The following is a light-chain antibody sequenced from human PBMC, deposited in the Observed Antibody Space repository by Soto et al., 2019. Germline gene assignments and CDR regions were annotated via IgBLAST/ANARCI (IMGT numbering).Light chain of an antibody. CDR3: QQYNSYSGT. Sequence: EIVLTQSPGTPSLSPGERATLSCRASQSVSSSYLAWYQQKPGQAPRLLIYGASSRATGIPDRFSGSGSGTDFTLTISRLEPEDFAVYYCQQYNSYSGTFGQGTKVDIK. J-gene: IGKJ1*01. V-gene: IGKV3-20*01. CDR1: QSVSSSY. CDR2: GAS.